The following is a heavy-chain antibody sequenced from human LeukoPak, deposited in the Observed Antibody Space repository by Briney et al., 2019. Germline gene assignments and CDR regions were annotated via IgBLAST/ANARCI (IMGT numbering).Heavy chain of an antibody. CDR3: ARKDGSGRNYYYMDV. D-gene: IGHD3-10*01. CDR2: INHSGST. Sequence: SETLSLTCAVYGGSFSGYYWSWIRQPPGKGLEWIGDINHSGSTNYNPSLKSRVTISVDTSKNQFSLKLSSVTAADTAVYYCARKDGSGRNYYYMDVWGKGTTVTVSS. CDR1: GGSFSGYY. V-gene: IGHV4-34*01. J-gene: IGHJ6*03.